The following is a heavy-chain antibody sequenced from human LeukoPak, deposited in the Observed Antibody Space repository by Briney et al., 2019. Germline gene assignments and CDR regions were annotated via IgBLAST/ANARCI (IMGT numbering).Heavy chain of an antibody. D-gene: IGHD3-9*01. CDR1: GFTFDDYA. J-gene: IGHJ6*02. CDR3: AKGVGYYDILTGYPSGLYYYGMDV. Sequence: GRSLRLSCAASGFTFDDYAMHWVRQAPGKGLEWVSGISWNSGSIGYADSVKGRFTISRDNAKNSLYLQMNSLRAEDTALYYCAKGVGYYDILTGYPSGLYYYGMDVWGQGTTVTVSS. CDR2: ISWNSGSI. V-gene: IGHV3-9*01.